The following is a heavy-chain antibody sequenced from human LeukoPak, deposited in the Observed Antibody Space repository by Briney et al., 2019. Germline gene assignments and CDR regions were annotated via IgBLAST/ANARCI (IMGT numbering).Heavy chain of an antibody. J-gene: IGHJ4*02. CDR3: AKDLSGWELLIDY. Sequence: KSGGSLRLSCAASGFTFSSYSMNWVRQAPGKGLEWVSSISSSSSYIYYADSVKGRFTISRDNAKNSLYLQMNSLRAEDTAVYYCAKDLSGWELLIDYWGQGTLVTVSS. D-gene: IGHD1-26*01. CDR1: GFTFSSYS. CDR2: ISSSSSYI. V-gene: IGHV3-21*01.